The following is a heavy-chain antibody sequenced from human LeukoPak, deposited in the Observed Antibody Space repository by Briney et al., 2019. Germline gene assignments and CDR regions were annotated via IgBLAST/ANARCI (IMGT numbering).Heavy chain of an antibody. Sequence: SETLSLTCTFSGYSISSGFYWGWIRQPPGKGLEWIGSIYHSGSTYYNPSLKSRVTISVDTSKNQFSLKLSSVTAADTAVYYCAREDCSGGSCYSTYYYYYYMDVWGKGTTVTVSS. CDR1: GYSISSGFY. CDR2: IYHSGST. D-gene: IGHD2-15*01. V-gene: IGHV4-38-2*02. CDR3: AREDCSGGSCYSTYYYYYYMDV. J-gene: IGHJ6*03.